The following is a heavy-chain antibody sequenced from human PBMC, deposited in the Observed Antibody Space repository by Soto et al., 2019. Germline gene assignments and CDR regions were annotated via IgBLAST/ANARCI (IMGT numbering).Heavy chain of an antibody. J-gene: IGHJ4*02. V-gene: IGHV2-5*02. CDR1: GFSLSTSRVG. D-gene: IGHD3-16*01. CDR2: IYWDDTK. CDR3: VHKGGGDRILDY. Sequence: QITLKESGPTLVKPTQTLTLTCTFSGFSLSTSRVGVGWIRQPPGKALEWLALIYWDDTKHYSPSLKSRLTITKDTSKNQVVLTMTNMDPVDTATYYCVHKGGGDRILDYWGQGTLVTVSS.